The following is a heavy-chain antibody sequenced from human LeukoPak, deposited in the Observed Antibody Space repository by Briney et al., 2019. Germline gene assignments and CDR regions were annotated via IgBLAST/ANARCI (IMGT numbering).Heavy chain of an antibody. CDR3: ARDYSKRGNWEIQGDP. J-gene: IGHJ5*02. Sequence: GGSLRPSCAASGSTFSTDAMHWVRQAPGKGLEWVAVISDDGSKIYYADSVKGRFTISRDNSKNTLYLQINSLRHDDTAVYYCARDYSKRGNWEIQGDPWGQGTLVTVSS. V-gene: IGHV3-30*04. D-gene: IGHD7-27*01. CDR2: ISDDGSKI. CDR1: GSTFSTDA.